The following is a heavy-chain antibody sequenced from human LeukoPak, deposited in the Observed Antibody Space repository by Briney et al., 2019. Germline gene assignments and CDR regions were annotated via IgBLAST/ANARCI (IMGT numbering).Heavy chain of an antibody. Sequence: SETLSLTCTVSGGSISSGSYYWSWIRQPAGKGLEWIGRIYTSGSTNYNPSLKSRVTISVDTSKNQYSLKLSSVTAADTAVYYCARVPWEPPNYYYYMDVWGKGTTVTVSS. CDR2: IYTSGST. D-gene: IGHD1-26*01. J-gene: IGHJ6*03. CDR1: GGSISSGSYY. V-gene: IGHV4-61*02. CDR3: ARVPWEPPNYYYYMDV.